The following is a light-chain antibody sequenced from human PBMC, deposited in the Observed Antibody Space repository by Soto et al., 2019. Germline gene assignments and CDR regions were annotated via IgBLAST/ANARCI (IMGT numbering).Light chain of an antibody. CDR3: AAWDDSLSGRV. Sequence: QSVLTQPPSASGTPGQRVTISCPGSTSNIGSNYVYWYQQLPGTAPKLLIYMNNQRPSGVPDRFSGSKSGTSASLAISGLRSEDEADYYCAAWDDSLSGRVFGGGTKVTVL. J-gene: IGLJ2*01. CDR2: MNN. V-gene: IGLV1-47*01. CDR1: TSNIGSNY.